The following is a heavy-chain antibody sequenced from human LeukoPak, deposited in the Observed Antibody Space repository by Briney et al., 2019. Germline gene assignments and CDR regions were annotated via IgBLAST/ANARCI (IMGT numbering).Heavy chain of an antibody. D-gene: IGHD1-7*01. CDR1: GYTFTSYD. Sequence: ASVKVSCKASGYTFTSYDINWVRQATGQGLEWMGWMNPNSGNTGYAQKFQGRVTMTRNTSISTAYMELSSLRSEDTAVYYCARGRMELWPREYYYYMDVSGKGTTVSVSS. J-gene: IGHJ6*03. V-gene: IGHV1-8*01. CDR2: MNPNSGNT. CDR3: ARGRMELWPREYYYYMDV.